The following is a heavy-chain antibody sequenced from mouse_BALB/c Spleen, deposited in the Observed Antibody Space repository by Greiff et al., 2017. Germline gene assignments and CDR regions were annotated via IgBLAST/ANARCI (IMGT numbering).Heavy chain of an antibody. Sequence: EVMLVESGGGLVKPGGSLKLSCAASGFAFSSYDMSWVRQTPEKRLEWVAYISSGGGSTYYPDTVKGRFTISRDNAKNTLYLQMSSLKSEDTAMYYCARDGYYAFDDWGQGTTLTVSS. D-gene: IGHD2-3*01. CDR3: ARDGYYAFDD. V-gene: IGHV5-12-1*01. J-gene: IGHJ2*01. CDR2: ISSGGGST. CDR1: GFAFSSYD.